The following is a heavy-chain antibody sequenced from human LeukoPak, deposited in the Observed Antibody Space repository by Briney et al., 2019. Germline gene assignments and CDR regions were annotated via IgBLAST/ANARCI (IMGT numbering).Heavy chain of an antibody. D-gene: IGHD6-19*01. Sequence: GESLKISCKGSGYSFSIYWIGWVRQMSGKGLEWMGIIYPGDSDTRYSPSFQGQVTISADKSIITAYLQWSSLKASDTAMYYCARTGYSSGWYGSFDIWGQGTLVTVSS. J-gene: IGHJ3*02. V-gene: IGHV5-51*01. CDR3: ARTGYSSGWYGSFDI. CDR2: IYPGDSDT. CDR1: GYSFSIYW.